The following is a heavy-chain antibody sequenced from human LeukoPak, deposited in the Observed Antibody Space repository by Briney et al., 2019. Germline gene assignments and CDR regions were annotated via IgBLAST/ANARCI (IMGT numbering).Heavy chain of an antibody. Sequence: GGSLRLSCAASGFTFSSYSMNWVRQAPGKGLEWVSSISSSSSYIYYADSVKGRFTISRDNAKNSLYLQMNSLRAEDTAVYYCARGGVPAALPRDDAFDIWGQGTMVTVSS. D-gene: IGHD2-2*01. CDR1: GFTFSSYS. CDR2: ISSSSSYI. J-gene: IGHJ3*02. CDR3: ARGGVPAALPRDDAFDI. V-gene: IGHV3-21*01.